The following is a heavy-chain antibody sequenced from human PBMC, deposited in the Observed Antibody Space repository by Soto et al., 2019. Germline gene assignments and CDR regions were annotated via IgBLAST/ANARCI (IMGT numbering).Heavy chain of an antibody. CDR2: IYFRGNT. J-gene: IGHJ4*02. CDR1: GDSINSDKYY. V-gene: IGHV4-39*01. Sequence: QLQLQESGPGLVKPSETLSLTCSVSGDSINSDKYYWGWIRQPPGKGLEWIGSIYFRGNTYYNPSLRTPVTISLDKSKSQFSLKLNSVTAADSAVYFCARLEGLATISYYFDFWGQGALVTVSS. CDR3: ARLEGLATISYYFDF. D-gene: IGHD6-19*01.